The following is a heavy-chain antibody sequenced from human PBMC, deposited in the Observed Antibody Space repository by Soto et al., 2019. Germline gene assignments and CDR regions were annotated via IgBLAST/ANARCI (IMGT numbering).Heavy chain of an antibody. CDR1: GFSFSSYA. D-gene: IGHD3-3*01. CDR2: LWYDGSNQ. Sequence: QVQLVESGGGVVQPGTSLRLSCAASGFSFSSYAMHWVRQAPGKGLEWVAALWYDGSNQNYAGSVKGRFTISRDNSKSTVYLQMNSLQAEDTAVYYCARDINDFWSGYLYWGQGTLVTVSS. CDR3: ARDINDFWSGYLY. V-gene: IGHV3-33*01. J-gene: IGHJ4*02.